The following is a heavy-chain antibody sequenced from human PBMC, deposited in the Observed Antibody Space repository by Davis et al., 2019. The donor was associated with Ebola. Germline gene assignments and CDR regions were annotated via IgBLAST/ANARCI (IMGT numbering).Heavy chain of an antibody. D-gene: IGHD1-14*01. Sequence: SETLSLTCTVSGGSISSGGYYWSWIRQHPGKGLEWIGYIYYSGSTNYNPSLKSRVTISVDTSKNQFSLKLSSVTAADTAVYYCARVNRYYYYGMDVWGQGTTVTVSS. CDR1: GGSISSGGYY. CDR3: ARVNRYYYYGMDV. V-gene: IGHV4-61*08. CDR2: IYYSGST. J-gene: IGHJ6*02.